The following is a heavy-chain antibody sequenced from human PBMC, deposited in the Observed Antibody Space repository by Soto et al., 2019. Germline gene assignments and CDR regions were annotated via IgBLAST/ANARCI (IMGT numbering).Heavy chain of an antibody. CDR3: ARGGSTGTTIIAFDY. J-gene: IGHJ4*02. CDR2: INYSGST. V-gene: IGHV4-59*01. CDR1: GGSISSYY. D-gene: IGHD1-7*01. Sequence: QVQLQESGPGLVKPSETLSLTCTVSGGSISSYYWSWIRQPPGKGLESIGYINYSGSTNYNPSLKSRVTISVDTSKNQFSLKLSSVTAADTAMYYCARGGSTGTTIIAFDYWGQGTLVTVSS.